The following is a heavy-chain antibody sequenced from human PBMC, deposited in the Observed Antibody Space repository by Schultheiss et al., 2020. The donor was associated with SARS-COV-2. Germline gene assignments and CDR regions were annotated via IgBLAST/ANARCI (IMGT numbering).Heavy chain of an antibody. Sequence: GGSLRLSCAASGFTFSNAWMSWVRQAPGKGLEWVGRIKSKTDGGTTDYAAPVKGRFTISRDDSKNTLYLQMNSLRAEDTAVYYCAREKVEAVALYYYYYGMDVWGQGTTVTVSS. CDR3: AREKVEAVALYYYYYGMDV. J-gene: IGHJ6*02. V-gene: IGHV3-15*01. CDR1: GFTFSNAW. D-gene: IGHD6-19*01. CDR2: IKSKTDGGTT.